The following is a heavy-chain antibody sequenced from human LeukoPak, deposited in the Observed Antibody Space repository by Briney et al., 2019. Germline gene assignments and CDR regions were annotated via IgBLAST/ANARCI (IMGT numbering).Heavy chain of an antibody. CDR1: GFTFSTYP. V-gene: IGHV1-46*01. D-gene: IGHD1-26*01. J-gene: IGHJ4*02. CDR2: ISGSGGST. Sequence: GGSLRLSCAASGFTFSTYPFHWVRQAPGKGLEWVSAISGSGGSTSYAQKFQGRVTMTRDMSTSTVYMELRSLRSDDTAVYYCARVGQWELYFDYWGQGTLVTVSS. CDR3: ARVGQWELYFDY.